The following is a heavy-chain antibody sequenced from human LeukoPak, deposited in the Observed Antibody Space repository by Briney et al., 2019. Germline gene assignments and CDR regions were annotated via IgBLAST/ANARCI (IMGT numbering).Heavy chain of an antibody. CDR3: AKDILVGYCSRTSCSGDY. J-gene: IGHJ4*02. CDR1: GFTFSSHA. D-gene: IGHD2-2*03. V-gene: IGHV3-23*01. CDR2: ISDGGGST. Sequence: GGSLRLSCAASGFTFSSHAMSWVRQAPGKGLEWVSIISDGGGSTYYADSVKGRFTVSRDNSKSTVYLQMNSLRAEDTAVYYCAKDILVGYCSRTSCSGDYWGQGTLVTVSS.